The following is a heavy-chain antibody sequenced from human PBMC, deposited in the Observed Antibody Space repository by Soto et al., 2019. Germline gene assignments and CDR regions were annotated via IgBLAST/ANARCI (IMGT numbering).Heavy chain of an antibody. Sequence: QVQLVQSGAEVKKPGSSVKVSCKASGGTFSSYAISWVRQAPGQGLEWMGGIIPIFGTANYAQKFQGRVTITADHSTRTDYMELSSLRSEDTAVYYCARDQEVNQYYYYYGMDVWGQGTTVTVSS. CDR1: GGTFSSYA. D-gene: IGHD2-21*01. CDR3: ARDQEVNQYYYYYGMDV. J-gene: IGHJ6*02. CDR2: IIPIFGTA. V-gene: IGHV1-69*01.